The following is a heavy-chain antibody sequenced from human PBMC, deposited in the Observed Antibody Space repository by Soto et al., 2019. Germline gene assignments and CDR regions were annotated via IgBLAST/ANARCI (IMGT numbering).Heavy chain of an antibody. CDR3: AWDHGGSTWFVGVYYFFGMDV. CDR1: GFIFSDYT. J-gene: IGHJ6*02. Sequence: EVQLVESGGDLVQPGGSLRLSCAASGFIFSDYTMTWVRQAPGRGLEFVSHISSSGDAIFYAESVKGRFTVSRDNAKNSLYLQMSSLRDDATAVYFCAWDHGGSTWFVGVYYFFGMDVWGQGAAVTVSS. CDR2: ISSSGDAI. V-gene: IGHV3-48*02. D-gene: IGHD6-13*01.